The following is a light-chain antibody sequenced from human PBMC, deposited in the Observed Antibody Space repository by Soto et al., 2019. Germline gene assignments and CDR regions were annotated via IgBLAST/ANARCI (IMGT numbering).Light chain of an antibody. J-gene: IGLJ2*01. Sequence: QSALTQPASVSGSPGQSITISCTGTSSDIGGYNYVSWYQQHPGKAPKLMIYDVSNWPSGVSNRFSGSKSCNTASRTIAGPQAEHEADDNCSSQAVSSTLVFGGGTTLSVL. CDR3: SSQAVSSTLV. CDR1: SSDIGGYNY. V-gene: IGLV2-14*01. CDR2: DVS.